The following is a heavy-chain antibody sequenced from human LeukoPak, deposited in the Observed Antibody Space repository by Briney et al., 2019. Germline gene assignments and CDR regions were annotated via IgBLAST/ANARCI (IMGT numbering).Heavy chain of an antibody. J-gene: IGHJ4*02. CDR1: GGSISSSSYY. V-gene: IGHV4-39*01. D-gene: IGHD3-10*01. CDR2: IYYSGST. CDR3: ARHTSMVRGVMKYYFDY. Sequence: PSETLSLTCTVSGGSISSSSYYWVWMRQPPGKGLEWIGSIYYSGSTYYNPSLKSRVTISVDTSKNQFSLRLNSVTAADTAVYYCARHTSMVRGVMKYYFDYWGQGTPATVSS.